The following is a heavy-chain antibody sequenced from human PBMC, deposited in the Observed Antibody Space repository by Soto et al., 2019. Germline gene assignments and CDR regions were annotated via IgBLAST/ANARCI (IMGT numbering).Heavy chain of an antibody. J-gene: IGHJ4*02. CDR2: MEPSTGRT. CDR1: GYTFIGYY. D-gene: IGHD1-26*01. CDR3: ARGVSAGVDY. Sequence: ASVKVSCKASGYTFIGYYMHWVRQAPGQGLEWMGWMEPSTGRTGYAQKFQGRVTMTRDTSINTAYMELTTLTSDDTAFYYCARGVSAGVDYWGQGTLVTVSS. V-gene: IGHV1-8*02.